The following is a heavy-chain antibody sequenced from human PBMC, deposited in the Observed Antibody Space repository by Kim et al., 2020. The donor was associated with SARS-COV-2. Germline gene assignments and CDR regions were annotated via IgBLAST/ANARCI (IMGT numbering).Heavy chain of an antibody. Sequence: PPCQGHVTISADKSISTAYLQWSSLKASDTAMYYCARHRYAYYGMDVWGQGTTVTVSS. J-gene: IGHJ6*02. CDR3: ARHRYAYYGMDV. D-gene: IGHD2-2*01. V-gene: IGHV5-10-1*01.